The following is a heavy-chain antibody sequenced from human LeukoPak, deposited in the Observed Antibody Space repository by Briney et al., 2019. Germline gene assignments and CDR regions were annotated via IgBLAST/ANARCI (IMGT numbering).Heavy chain of an antibody. J-gene: IGHJ4*02. CDR1: GGSISGFY. D-gene: IGHD5-18*01. CDR2: VYYSGST. V-gene: IGHV4-59*01. Sequence: SETLSLTCTVSGGSISGFYWNWIRQPPGKGLEWIGYVYYSGSTNYNPSLKSRLTISLDTSKNQFSPKLSSVTAADTAVYYCASLYSSGSGFDYWGQGTLVTVSS. CDR3: ASLYSSGSGFDY.